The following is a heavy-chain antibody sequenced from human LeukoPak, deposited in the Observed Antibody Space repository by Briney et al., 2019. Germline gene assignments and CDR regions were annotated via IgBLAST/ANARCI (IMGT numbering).Heavy chain of an antibody. CDR3: ARELAVRAFDI. Sequence: GGSLRLSCAASGFTFSSYWMHWVRQAPGKGLVWVSRINTDGSSTSYADSVKGRFTISRDNAKNTLYLQMDGLRAEDTAVYYCARELAVRAFDIWGQGTMVTVSS. J-gene: IGHJ3*02. V-gene: IGHV3-74*01. D-gene: IGHD3-3*02. CDR1: GFTFSSYW. CDR2: INTDGSST.